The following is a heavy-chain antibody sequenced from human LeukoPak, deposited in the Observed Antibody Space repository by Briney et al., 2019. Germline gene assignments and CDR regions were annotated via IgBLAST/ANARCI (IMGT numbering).Heavy chain of an antibody. D-gene: IGHD4-11*01. CDR3: ASGLYSNYGYYYYGMDV. J-gene: IGHJ6*02. V-gene: IGHV4-39*07. CDR2: INHSGST. Sequence: NPSETLSLTCTVSGGSISSSSYYWGWIRQPPGKGLEWIGEINHSGSTNYNPSLKSRVTISVDTSKNQFSLKLSSVTAADTAVYYCASGLYSNYGYYYYGMDVWGQGTTVTVSS. CDR1: GGSISSSSYY.